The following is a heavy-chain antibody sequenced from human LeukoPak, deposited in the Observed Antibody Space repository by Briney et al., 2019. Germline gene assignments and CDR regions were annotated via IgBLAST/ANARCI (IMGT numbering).Heavy chain of an antibody. Sequence: ASETPSLTCAVSGGSISSGYWWSWVRQPPGKGLEWIAEIHHSGGTNYNPSLKSRVIISVDTSKNQFSLTLTSVTAADTAVYYCARNAYYSADYWGQGTLVTVSS. J-gene: IGHJ4*02. CDR1: GGSISSGYW. V-gene: IGHV4-4*02. D-gene: IGHD2/OR15-2a*01. CDR3: ARNAYYSADY. CDR2: IHHSGGT.